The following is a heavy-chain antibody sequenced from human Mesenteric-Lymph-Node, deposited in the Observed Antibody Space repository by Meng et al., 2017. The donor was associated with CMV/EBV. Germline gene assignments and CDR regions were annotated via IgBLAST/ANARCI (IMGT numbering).Heavy chain of an antibody. V-gene: IGHV4-61*01. J-gene: IGHJ5*02. CDR2: IYYSGST. CDR1: GGSVSSGSYY. CDR3: ARDAYSYGLGWFDP. D-gene: IGHD5-18*01. Sequence: SETLSLTCTVSGGSVSSGSYYWSWIRQPPGKGLEWIGYIYYSGSTNYNPSLKSRVTISVDTSKNQFSLKLSSVTAADTAVYYCARDAYSYGLGWFDPWGQGILVTVSS.